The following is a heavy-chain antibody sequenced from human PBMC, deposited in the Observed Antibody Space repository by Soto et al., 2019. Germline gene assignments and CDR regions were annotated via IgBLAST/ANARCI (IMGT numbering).Heavy chain of an antibody. CDR2: FDPEDGET. D-gene: IGHD3-10*01. CDR3: ATTKGPNYYGSGSYYYFDY. V-gene: IGHV1-24*01. Sequence: ASVKVSCKVSGYTLTELSMHWVRQAPGKGLEWMGGFDPEDGETIYAQKFQGRVTMTEDTSTDTAYMELSSLRSEDTAVYYCATTKGPNYYGSGSYYYFDYWGQGTLVTVSS. CDR1: GYTLTELS. J-gene: IGHJ4*02.